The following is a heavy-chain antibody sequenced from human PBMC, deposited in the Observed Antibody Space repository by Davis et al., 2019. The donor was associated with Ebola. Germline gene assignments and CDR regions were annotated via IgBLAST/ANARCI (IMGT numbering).Heavy chain of an antibody. J-gene: IGHJ5*02. D-gene: IGHD3-3*01. Sequence: SGPTLVKPTETLTLTCTVSGFSLSNARMGVSWIRQPPGKALEWLAHIFSNDEKSYSTSLKSRLTISKDTSKSQVVLTMTNMDPVDTATYYCAHAYYDSQWNWFDPWGQGTLVTVSS. V-gene: IGHV2-26*01. CDR2: IFSNDEK. CDR3: AHAYYDSQWNWFDP. CDR1: GFSLSNARMG.